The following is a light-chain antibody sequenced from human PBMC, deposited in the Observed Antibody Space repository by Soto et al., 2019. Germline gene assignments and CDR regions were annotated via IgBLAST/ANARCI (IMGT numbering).Light chain of an antibody. V-gene: IGLV2-8*01. CDR2: EVS. J-gene: IGLJ1*01. CDR3: CSFVGSNNFYV. CDR1: SSDVGGYNY. Sequence: QSVLTQPPSASGSPGQSVTISCTGTSSDVGGYNYVSWYQQHPGKAPKLVIYEVSKRPSGVPDRLSGSKSGNTASLTVSGLQVEDEADYYCCSFVGSNNFYVFGTGTKLTVL.